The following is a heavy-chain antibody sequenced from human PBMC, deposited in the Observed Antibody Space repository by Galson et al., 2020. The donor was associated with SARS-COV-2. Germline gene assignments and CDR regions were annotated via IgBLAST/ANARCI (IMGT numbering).Heavy chain of an antibody. CDR1: GYSISSGYY. CDR3: ARNHFGVVDY. Sequence: SETLSLTCAVSGYSISSGYYWGWIRQPPGKGLEWIGSIFQSGSSYYNPSLKSRVTISLDTSENQFSLKLTSVTAADTAVYYCARNHFGVVDYWGQGALVTVS. J-gene: IGHJ4*02. D-gene: IGHD3-3*01. V-gene: IGHV4-38-2*01. CDR2: IFQSGSS.